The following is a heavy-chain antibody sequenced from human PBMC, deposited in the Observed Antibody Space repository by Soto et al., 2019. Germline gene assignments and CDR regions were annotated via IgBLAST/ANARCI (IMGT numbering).Heavy chain of an antibody. Sequence: VGSLRLSCAASGFTFSSYAMSWVRQAPGKGLEWVSAISGSGGSTYYADSVKGRFTISRDNSKNTLYLQMNSLRAEDTAVYYCAKGNYYYDSSGYPYDPYYYYGMDVGGQGTRVTVSS. D-gene: IGHD3-22*01. J-gene: IGHJ6*02. CDR1: GFTFSSYA. CDR3: AKGNYYYDSSGYPYDPYYYYGMDV. CDR2: ISGSGGST. V-gene: IGHV3-23*01.